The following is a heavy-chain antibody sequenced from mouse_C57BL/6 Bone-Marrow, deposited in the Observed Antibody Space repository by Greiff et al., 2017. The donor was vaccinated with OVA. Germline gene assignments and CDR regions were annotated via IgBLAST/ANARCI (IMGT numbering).Heavy chain of an antibody. D-gene: IGHD2-4*01. CDR3: ASFYYDYGDY. CDR2: RGDGST. Sequence: QVQLKESGPGLVAPSQSLSITCTVSGFSLTSYGVSWVRQPPGKGLEWLGVRGDGSTNYHSALISRLSISKDNSKSQVFLKLNSLQTDDTATYYCASFYYDYGDYWGQGTTLTVSS. J-gene: IGHJ2*01. V-gene: IGHV2-3*01. CDR1: GFSLTSYG.